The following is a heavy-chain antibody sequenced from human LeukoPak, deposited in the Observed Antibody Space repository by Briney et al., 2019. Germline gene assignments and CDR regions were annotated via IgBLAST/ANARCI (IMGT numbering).Heavy chain of an antibody. CDR3: AKATAASPRNFDS. Sequence: GGSQRLSCAASGFTFSSYGMSWVRQAPGKGLEWVSSISTSGGSTYYADSVKGRFTISRDNSKNTLYLQMNSLRAEDTAVYYCAKATAASPRNFDSWGQGTLVTVSS. CDR1: GFTFSSYG. V-gene: IGHV3-23*01. CDR2: ISTSGGST. D-gene: IGHD2-15*01. J-gene: IGHJ4*02.